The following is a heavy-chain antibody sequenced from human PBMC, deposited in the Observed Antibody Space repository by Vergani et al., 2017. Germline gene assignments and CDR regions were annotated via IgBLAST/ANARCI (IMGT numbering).Heavy chain of an antibody. CDR1: GYSFTSYW. CDR3: ARQRVRNSGGSSSCDS. D-gene: IGHD2-15*01. Sequence: EVQLVQSGAEVKKPGESLKISCKGSGYSFTSYWIGWVRQMPGKGLEWMGIIYPGDSDTRYSPSFQGQVTISADKSISTAYLQWSSLKASDTAMYSCARQRVRNSGGSSSCDSWGQGTLVTVSS. J-gene: IGHJ4*02. V-gene: IGHV5-51*01. CDR2: IYPGDSDT.